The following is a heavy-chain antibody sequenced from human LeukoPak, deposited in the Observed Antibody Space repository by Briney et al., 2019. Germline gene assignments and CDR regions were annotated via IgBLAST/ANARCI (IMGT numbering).Heavy chain of an antibody. Sequence: PSETLSLTCTVSGGSISSYYWSWVRQPPGKGLEWIAYIYYSGSTSFNPSLKSRVAISLDTSKNQFSLKLNSVTAADTAVYYCASTLDSSGYRAFDYWGQGSLVSVSS. CDR3: ASTLDSSGYRAFDY. V-gene: IGHV4-59*01. J-gene: IGHJ4*02. CDR2: IYYSGST. D-gene: IGHD3-22*01. CDR1: GGSISSYY.